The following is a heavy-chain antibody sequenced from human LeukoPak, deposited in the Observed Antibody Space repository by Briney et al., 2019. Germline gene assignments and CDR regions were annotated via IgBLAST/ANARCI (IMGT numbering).Heavy chain of an antibody. D-gene: IGHD4-17*01. CDR3: ARDYGDYFDY. V-gene: IGHV4-34*01. CDR1: GGSFSGYY. J-gene: IGHJ4*02. Sequence: SEALSLTCAVYGGSFSGYYWSWNRQPPGKGLEWIGEINHSGSTNYNPSLKSRVTISVDTSKNQFSLKLSSVTAADTAVYYCARDYGDYFDYWGQGTLVTVSS. CDR2: INHSGST.